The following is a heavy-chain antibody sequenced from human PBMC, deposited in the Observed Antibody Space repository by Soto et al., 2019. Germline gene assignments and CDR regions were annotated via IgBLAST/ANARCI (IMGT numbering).Heavy chain of an antibody. V-gene: IGHV4-39*01. J-gene: IGHJ6*03. CDR1: GGSISSSRYY. Sequence: QLQLQESGPGLVKPSETLSLTCTVSGGSISSSRYYWGWIRQPPWKGMEWIGSIYYSGSSNYNPSLKCRVTISVDTYKNQCYLKLTSVTAADTAVYYDARQMSYYYYMDVWGKWSTVTYSS. CDR2: IYYSGSS. CDR3: ARQMSYYYYMDV.